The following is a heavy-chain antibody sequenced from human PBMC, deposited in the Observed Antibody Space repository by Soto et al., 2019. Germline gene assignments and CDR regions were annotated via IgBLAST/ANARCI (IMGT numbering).Heavy chain of an antibody. V-gene: IGHV1-69*06. CDR1: GGTFSSYA. Sequence: QVQLVQSGAEVKKPGYSVKVSCKASGGTFSSYAISWVRQAPGQGLEWMGGIIPILGTANYAQKFQGRVTITADKSTSTAYMELSSLRSEDTAVYYCAWMDTAMVRYYFDYWGQGTLVTVSS. J-gene: IGHJ4*02. D-gene: IGHD5-18*01. CDR2: IIPILGTA. CDR3: AWMDTAMVRYYFDY.